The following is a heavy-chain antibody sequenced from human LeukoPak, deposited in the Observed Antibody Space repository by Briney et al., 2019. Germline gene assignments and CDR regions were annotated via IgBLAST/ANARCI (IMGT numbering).Heavy chain of an antibody. CDR3: AKEGTASKPSDLDY. J-gene: IGHJ4*02. V-gene: IGHV3-30*02. Sequence: PGGSLRLSCAASGFIFSDYGIHWVRQAPGKGLEWVAFIRFDGSSKYYTDSVKGRFTISRDNSRNTVYLQMNSLRVEDTAVYYCAKEGTASKPSDLDYWGQGTLVTVSP. CDR1: GFIFSDYG. CDR2: IRFDGSSK. D-gene: IGHD1/OR15-1a*01.